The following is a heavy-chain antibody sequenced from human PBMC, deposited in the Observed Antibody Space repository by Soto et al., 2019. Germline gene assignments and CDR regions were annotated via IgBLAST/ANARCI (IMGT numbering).Heavy chain of an antibody. CDR1: GGSISSYC. CDR2: IYYSGST. D-gene: IGHD3-22*01. V-gene: IGHV4-59*01. Sequence: SETLSLTCTVSGGSISSYCWSWIRQPPGKGLEWIGYIYYSGSTNYNPSLKSRVTISVDTSKNQFSLKLSSVTAADTAVYYCARAIFHYYDSSGTYYFDYWGQGTLVTVPS. CDR3: ARAIFHYYDSSGTYYFDY. J-gene: IGHJ4*02.